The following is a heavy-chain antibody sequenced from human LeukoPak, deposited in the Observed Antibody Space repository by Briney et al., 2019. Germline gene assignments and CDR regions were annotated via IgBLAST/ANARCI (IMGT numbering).Heavy chain of an antibody. D-gene: IGHD4-17*01. J-gene: IGHJ4*02. CDR1: GFTLDDYG. CDR2: INWNGGST. V-gene: IGHV3-20*01. CDR3: ARGYYGASFDY. Sequence: PGGSLRLSCAASGFTLDDYGMSWVRQAPGKGLEWVSGINWNGGSTGYVDSVKGRFTISRDNAKNSLYLQMNSLRAEDTALYHCARGYYGASFDYWGQGTLVTVSS.